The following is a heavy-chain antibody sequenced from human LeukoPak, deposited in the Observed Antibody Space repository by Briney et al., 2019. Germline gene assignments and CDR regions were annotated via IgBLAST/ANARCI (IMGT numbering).Heavy chain of an antibody. CDR3: ARMNDWRSFYYYYYGMDV. J-gene: IGHJ6*02. CDR1: GGTFSSYA. CDR2: IIPTLGIA. D-gene: IGHD1-1*01. V-gene: IGHV1-69*04. Sequence: ASVKVSCKASGGTFSSYAISWVRQAPGQGLEWMGRIIPTLGIANYAQKFQGRVAITADKSTSTAYMELSSLRSEDTAVYYCARMNDWRSFYYYYYGMDVWGQGTTVIVSS.